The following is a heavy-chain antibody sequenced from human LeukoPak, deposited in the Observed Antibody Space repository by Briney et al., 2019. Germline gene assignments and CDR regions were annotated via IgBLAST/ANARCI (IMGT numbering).Heavy chain of an antibody. V-gene: IGHV4-59*01. CDR1: GGSISSYY. D-gene: IGHD2-21*02. CDR3: ARNLAYCGGDCYED. Sequence: SETLSLTCTVSGGSISSYYWSWIRQPPGKGLEWIGYIYYSGSTNYNPSLKSRVTISVDTSKNQFSLKLSSVTAADTAVYYCARNLAYCGGDCYEDWGQGTLVTVSS. CDR2: IYYSGST. J-gene: IGHJ4*02.